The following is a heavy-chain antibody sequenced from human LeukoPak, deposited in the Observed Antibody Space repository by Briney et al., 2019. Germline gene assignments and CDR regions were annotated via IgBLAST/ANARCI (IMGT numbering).Heavy chain of an antibody. CDR3: ARARDGYNWEAFDY. CDR2: ISSSSSYI. V-gene: IGHV3-21*01. J-gene: IGHJ4*02. D-gene: IGHD5-24*01. CDR1: GFTFDDYA. Sequence: GSLRLSCAASGFTFDDYAMHWVRQAPGKGLEWVSSISSSSSYIYYADSVKGRFTISRDNAKNSLYLQMNSLRAEDTAVYYCARARDGYNWEAFDYWGQGTLVTVSS.